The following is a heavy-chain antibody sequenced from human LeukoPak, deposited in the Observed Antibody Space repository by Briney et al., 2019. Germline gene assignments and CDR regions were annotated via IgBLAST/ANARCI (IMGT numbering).Heavy chain of an antibody. Sequence: GGSLRLSCAASGFMFSNYGMNWVRQAPGKGLEWVAAIRASGSATYYADSVRGRFTISRDNSKSTTYLQMNSLRAEDTAVFYCAKDLYRRDFWSGYFDYWGQGIPVTVSS. D-gene: IGHD3-3*01. J-gene: IGHJ4*02. CDR2: IRASGSAT. CDR1: GFMFSNYG. CDR3: AKDLYRRDFWSGYFDY. V-gene: IGHV3-23*01.